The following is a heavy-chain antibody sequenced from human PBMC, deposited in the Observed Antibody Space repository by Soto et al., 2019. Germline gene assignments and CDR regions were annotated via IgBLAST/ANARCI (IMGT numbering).Heavy chain of an antibody. V-gene: IGHV4-39*01. CDR2: IYYSGST. D-gene: IGHD2-15*01. CDR1: GASIINSSPNY. J-gene: IGHJ4*02. Sequence: QLQLQESGPGLVKPSETLSLTCSVSGASIINSSPNYWGWIRHPPGKGLEWVGIIYYSGSTYYNPSLESRVTVSVDTSKTQFSLKVTSVTAADTAVYHCARLRYYSGGNCYHATFDEWGQGTLVTVSS. CDR3: ARLRYYSGGNCYHATFDE.